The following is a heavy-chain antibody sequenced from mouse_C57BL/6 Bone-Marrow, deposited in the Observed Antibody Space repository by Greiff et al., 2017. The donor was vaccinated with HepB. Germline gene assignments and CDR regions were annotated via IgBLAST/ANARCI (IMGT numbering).Heavy chain of an antibody. D-gene: IGHD2-2*01. CDR3: ARRRLRRPPDWYFDV. Sequence: QVQLQQSGPELVKPGASVKISCKASGYAFSSSWMNWVKQRPGKGLEWIGRIYPGDGDTNYNGKFKGKATLTADKSSSTAYMQLSSLTSEDSAVYMCARRRLRRPPDWYFDVWGTGTTVTVSS. J-gene: IGHJ1*03. CDR1: GYAFSSSW. V-gene: IGHV1-82*01. CDR2: IYPGDGDT.